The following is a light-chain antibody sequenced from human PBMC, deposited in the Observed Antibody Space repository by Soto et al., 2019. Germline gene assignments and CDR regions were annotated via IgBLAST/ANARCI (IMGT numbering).Light chain of an antibody. CDR1: SSNIGAGYD. J-gene: IGLJ2*01. V-gene: IGLV1-40*01. CDR2: GNS. Sequence: QSVLTQPPSVSGAPGQRVTISCTGSSSNIGAGYDVHWYQQLPGTAPKLLIYGNSNRPSGVPDRFSGSKSGTSASLAITGLHAEDEADYYCQSYDSSRSGSKVFGGGTKVTVL. CDR3: QSYDSSRSGSKV.